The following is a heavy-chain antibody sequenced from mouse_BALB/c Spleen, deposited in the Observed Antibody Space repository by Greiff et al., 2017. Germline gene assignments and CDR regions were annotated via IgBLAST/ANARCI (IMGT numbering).Heavy chain of an antibody. CDR3: NASNYDDAMDY. J-gene: IGHJ4*01. CDR1: GFNIKDYY. V-gene: IGHV14-4*02. D-gene: IGHD2-3*01. CDR2: IDPENGDT. Sequence: VQLKQSGAELVRSGASVKLSCTASGFNIKDYYMHWVKQRPEQGLEWIGWIDPENGDTEYAPKFQGKATMTADTSSNTAYQQLSSLTSEDTAVYYGNASNYDDAMDYGGQGTSVTVSA.